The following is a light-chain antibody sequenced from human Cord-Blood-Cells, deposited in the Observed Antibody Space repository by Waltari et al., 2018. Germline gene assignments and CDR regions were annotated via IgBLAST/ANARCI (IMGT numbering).Light chain of an antibody. V-gene: IGLV2-14*01. J-gene: IGLJ1*01. CDR2: DVS. CDR3: SSYTSSSNYV. Sequence: QSALPQPAAAAGSPGQSLPISCTGTSSYDGGANYFSWYQQPPGKAPTLVIYDVSNRPSRVSNRFSGSKSGNTASPTISVLQAEDEADYYCSSYTSSSNYVFGTGTKVTVL. CDR1: SSYDGGANY.